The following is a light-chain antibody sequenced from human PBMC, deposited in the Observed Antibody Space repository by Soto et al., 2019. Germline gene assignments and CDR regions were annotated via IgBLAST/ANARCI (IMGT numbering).Light chain of an antibody. V-gene: IGKV3-20*01. CDR3: QQYGNLPRYT. Sequence: EIVLTQSPGTLYLSPGERATLACRASQSVSSGYLAWYQQKPGQATRLLIYGASSRATCIPDRFSGSGSGTDFSLTISRLEPEDCAVYYCQQYGNLPRYTFGQGNKLEIK. CDR2: GAS. CDR1: QSVSSGY. J-gene: IGKJ2*01.